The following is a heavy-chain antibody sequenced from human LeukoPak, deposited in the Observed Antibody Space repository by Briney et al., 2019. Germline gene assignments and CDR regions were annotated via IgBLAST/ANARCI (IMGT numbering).Heavy chain of an antibody. Sequence: PGRSLRLSCAASGFTFSSYGMHWVRQAPGKGLEWVAVIWYDGSNKYYADSAKGRFTISRDNSKNTLYLQMNSLRAEDTAVYYCAKDVKRAPLIAARLYYYGMDVWGQGTTVTVSS. J-gene: IGHJ6*02. V-gene: IGHV3-33*06. D-gene: IGHD6-6*01. CDR1: GFTFSSYG. CDR3: AKDVKRAPLIAARLYYYGMDV. CDR2: IWYDGSNK.